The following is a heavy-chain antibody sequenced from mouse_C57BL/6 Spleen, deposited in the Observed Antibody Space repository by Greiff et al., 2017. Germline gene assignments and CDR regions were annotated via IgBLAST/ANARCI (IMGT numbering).Heavy chain of an antibody. D-gene: IGHD2-10*02. CDR1: GFSFNTYA. V-gene: IGHV10-1*01. J-gene: IGHJ4*01. Sequence: DVQLVESGGGLVQPKGSLKLSCAASGFSFNTYAMNWVRQAPGKGLEWVARIRSKSNNYATYYADSVKDRFTISRDDSESMLYLQMNNLKTEDTAMYYCVRQPYGNYVGAMDYWGQGTSVTVSS. CDR3: VRQPYGNYVGAMDY. CDR2: IRSKSNNYAT.